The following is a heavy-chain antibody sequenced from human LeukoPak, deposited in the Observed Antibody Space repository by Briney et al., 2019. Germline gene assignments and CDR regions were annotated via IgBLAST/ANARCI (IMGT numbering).Heavy chain of an antibody. V-gene: IGHV3-7*01. J-gene: IGHJ4*02. CDR3: ARDNWSGIGFYFGY. CDR1: GFTFNNYW. D-gene: IGHD6-13*01. Sequence: GGSLRLSCAASGFTFNNYWMSWVRQAPGKGLEWVANIKQDGTEKYYVDSVKGRFTISRDNAKNSLYLQMNSLRAEDTAVYYCARDNWSGIGFYFGYWGQGTLVTVSS. CDR2: IKQDGTEK.